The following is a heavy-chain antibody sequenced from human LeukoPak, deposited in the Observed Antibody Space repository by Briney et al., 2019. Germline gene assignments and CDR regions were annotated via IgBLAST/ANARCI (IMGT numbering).Heavy chain of an antibody. V-gene: IGHV5-51*01. CDR1: GYRLTNNW. J-gene: IGHJ3*02. CDR3: ARLLYYYDSSGYYYAPKAFDI. CDR2: IYPDDSDT. Sequence: GESLKISCKISGYRLTNNWIGWVRQVPGKGLEWMGIIYPDDSDTKYSPSFQGQVTISADKSISTAYLQWSSLKASDTAMYYCARLLYYYDSSGYYYAPKAFDIWGQGTMVTVSS. D-gene: IGHD3-22*01.